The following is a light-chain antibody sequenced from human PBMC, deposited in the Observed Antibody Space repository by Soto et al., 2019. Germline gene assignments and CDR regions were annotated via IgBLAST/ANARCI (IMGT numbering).Light chain of an antibody. J-gene: IGKJ4*01. CDR2: TAS. Sequence: DIQMTQSPPSLSASVGDTTTITCRASEDITTYVAWLQQKPGKAPRSLIHTASSLQRGVSSKFSGSGSGTHFTLTISSLQPEDFATYYCQQYKHYPLTFGGGTKVEIK. CDR1: EDITTY. CDR3: QQYKHYPLT. V-gene: IGKV1-16*02.